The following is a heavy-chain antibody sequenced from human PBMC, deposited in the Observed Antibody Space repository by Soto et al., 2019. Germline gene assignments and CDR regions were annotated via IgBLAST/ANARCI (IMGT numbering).Heavy chain of an antibody. D-gene: IGHD3-10*01. CDR3: ASPLWFGERAEGACDI. CDR2: IYPGDSDT. J-gene: IGHJ3*02. V-gene: IGHV5-51*03. Sequence: EVQLVQSGAEVKKPGESLQISCKGSGYSFTSYWIVWVRQMPGKGLEWMGIIYPGDSDTRYSPSFKGQVTISADKSISNAYLQWSSLKASDTAMYDCASPLWFGERAEGACDIWGQGTMVTVAS. CDR1: GYSFTSYW.